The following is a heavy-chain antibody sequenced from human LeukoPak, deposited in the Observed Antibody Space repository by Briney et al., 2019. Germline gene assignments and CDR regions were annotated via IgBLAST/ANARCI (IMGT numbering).Heavy chain of an antibody. Sequence: PSETLSLTCTVSGDSISSYYWSWIRQPPGKGLEWIGYISYSGSTNYNPSLKSRVTISVDTSKNQFSLKLSSVTAADTAVYYCARYTRGRNGMDVWGQGTTVTVSS. CDR1: GDSISSYY. V-gene: IGHV4-59*08. J-gene: IGHJ6*02. CDR3: ARYTRGRNGMDV. CDR2: ISYSGST. D-gene: IGHD1-26*01.